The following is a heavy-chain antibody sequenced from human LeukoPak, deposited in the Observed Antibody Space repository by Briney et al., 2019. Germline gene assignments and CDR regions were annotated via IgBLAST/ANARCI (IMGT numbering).Heavy chain of an antibody. J-gene: IGHJ4*02. Sequence: GGSLRLSCAASGLTFSSYAMSWVRQAPGKGLEWVSGISNSGGSTYSADSVKGRLTISRDNSKNTLYLQMNSLSAEDTAVYYCAKGVGVTRGGFDYWGQGTLVTVSS. CDR3: AKGVGVTRGGFDY. CDR2: ISNSGGST. D-gene: IGHD1-26*01. CDR1: GLTFSSYA. V-gene: IGHV3-23*01.